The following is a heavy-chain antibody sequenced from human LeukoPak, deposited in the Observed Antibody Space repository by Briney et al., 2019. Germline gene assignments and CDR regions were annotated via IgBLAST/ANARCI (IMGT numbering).Heavy chain of an antibody. V-gene: IGHV4-39*07. CDR3: ARDGYDILTGYHNWFDP. CDR2: IYYSGST. J-gene: IGHJ5*02. D-gene: IGHD3-9*01. Sequence: SETLSLTCTVSGGSISGSSYYWGWIRQPPGKGLEWIGSIYYSGSTYYNPSLKSRVTISVDTSKNQFSLKLSSVTAADTAVYYCARDGYDILTGYHNWFDPWGQGTLVTVSS. CDR1: GGSISGSSYY.